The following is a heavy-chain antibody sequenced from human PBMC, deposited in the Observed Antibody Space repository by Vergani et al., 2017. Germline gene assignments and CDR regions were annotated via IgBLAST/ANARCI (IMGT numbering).Heavy chain of an antibody. Sequence: EVQLVESGGGLVKPGGSLRLSCAASGFTFSNAWMSWVRQAPGKGLEWVGRIRSKANSYATAYAASVKGRFTISRDDSKNTAYLQMNSLRAEDTAVYYCAKTSGRQRGRHYFDYWGQGTLVTVSS. J-gene: IGHJ4*02. CDR1: GFTFSNAW. CDR3: AKTSGRQRGRHYFDY. CDR2: IRSKANSYAT. V-gene: IGHV3-73*01. D-gene: IGHD1-26*01.